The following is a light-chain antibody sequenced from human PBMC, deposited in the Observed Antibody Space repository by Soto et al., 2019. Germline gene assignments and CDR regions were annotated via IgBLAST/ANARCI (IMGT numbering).Light chain of an antibody. V-gene: IGKV1-5*01. J-gene: IGKJ1*01. CDR2: DAS. CDR3: QQYSTYPWT. Sequence: DIQMTQSPSTLSASVGDRVTITCRASQSISSWLAWYQQVPGKAPKVLIFDASSLESGVPSRFSGSGSATEFTLTISSLQPDDFATYYCQQYSTYPWTFGQGTKVDI. CDR1: QSISSW.